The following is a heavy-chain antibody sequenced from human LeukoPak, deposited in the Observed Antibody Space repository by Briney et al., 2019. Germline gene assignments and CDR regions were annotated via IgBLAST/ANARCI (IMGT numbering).Heavy chain of an antibody. CDR3: ARGEPEWPKDY. Sequence: SETLSLTCTVSGGSISSSSYFWGWIRQPPGKGLEWIGSIYYSGSTYYNPSLKSRVTISVDTSKNQFSLKLSSVTAADTAVYYCARGEPEWPKDYWGQGTLVTVSS. J-gene: IGHJ4*02. CDR1: GGSISSSSYF. D-gene: IGHD3-16*01. V-gene: IGHV4-39*07. CDR2: IYYSGST.